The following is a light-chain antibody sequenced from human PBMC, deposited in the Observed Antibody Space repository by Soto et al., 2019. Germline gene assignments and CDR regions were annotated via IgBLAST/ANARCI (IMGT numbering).Light chain of an antibody. J-gene: IGKJ1*01. CDR2: KAS. CDR3: KHYNRXSEA. V-gene: IGKV1-5*03. CDR1: RTISSW. Sequence: DIQMTQSPSTLSGSVGDRVTITCRAGRTISSWLAWYRQKPGKAPKLLIYKASTLKSGVPSRFSGSGSGTEFTLTISSLQPDDFATYHFKHYNRXSEACGQGTKV.